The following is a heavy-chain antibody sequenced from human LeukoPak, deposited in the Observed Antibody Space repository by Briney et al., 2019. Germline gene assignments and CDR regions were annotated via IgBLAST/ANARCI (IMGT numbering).Heavy chain of an antibody. V-gene: IGHV3-48*01. J-gene: IGHJ4*02. CDR1: GFSFSTYN. D-gene: IGHD1-26*01. Sequence: GGSLRLSCAGSGFSFSTYNMNWVRQAPGKGLEWISYISSGSVSIHYADSVKGRFTISRDNAKNSLYLQMNTLRAEDTAVYYCATVVGIVGATTAFDYWGQGTLVTVSS. CDR2: ISSGSVSI. CDR3: ATVVGIVGATTAFDY.